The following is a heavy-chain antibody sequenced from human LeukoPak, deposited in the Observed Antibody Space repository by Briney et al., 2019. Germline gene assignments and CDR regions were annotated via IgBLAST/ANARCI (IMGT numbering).Heavy chain of an antibody. CDR3: ARVLYSSSWRRYYYYYYYMDV. V-gene: IGHV4-39*07. J-gene: IGHJ6*03. CDR1: GGSISSSSYY. Sequence: SETLSLTRTVSGGSISSSSYYWGWLRQPPGKGLEWIGSIYYSGSTYYNPSLKSRVTISVDTSKNQFSLKLSSVTAADTAVYYCARVLYSSSWRRYYYYYYYMDVWGKGTTVTVS. CDR2: IYYSGST. D-gene: IGHD6-13*01.